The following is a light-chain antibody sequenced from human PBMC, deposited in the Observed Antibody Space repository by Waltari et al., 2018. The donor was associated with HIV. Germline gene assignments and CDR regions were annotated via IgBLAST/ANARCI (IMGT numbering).Light chain of an antibody. V-gene: IGLV2-11*01. J-gene: IGLJ2*01. CDR1: SSDVGGYNY. Sequence: QSALTQPRSVSGSPGQSVTISCTGTSSDVGGYNYVSWYQQHPGKAPKRMFYDVSKRPSGVPVLFSGSKSGNTASLTISGLQAEDEADYYCCSYAGSYTLVFGGGTKLTVL. CDR3: CSYAGSYTLV. CDR2: DVS.